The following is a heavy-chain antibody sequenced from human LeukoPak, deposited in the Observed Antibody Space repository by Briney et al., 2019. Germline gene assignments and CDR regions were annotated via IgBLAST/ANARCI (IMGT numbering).Heavy chain of an antibody. CDR3: TRGPIHIRLYYGIDV. J-gene: IGHJ6*02. CDR1: GFTFGDHA. D-gene: IGHD5-18*01. CDR2: IRSKAYGGTT. Sequence: GGSLRLSCTASGFTFGDHAMRWVRQAPGKGLEWVGFIRSKAYGGTTEYAASVKGRFTISRDDSKSIADLQMNSLKTEDTAVYYCTRGPIHIRLYYGIDVWGQGTTVIVSS. V-gene: IGHV3-49*04.